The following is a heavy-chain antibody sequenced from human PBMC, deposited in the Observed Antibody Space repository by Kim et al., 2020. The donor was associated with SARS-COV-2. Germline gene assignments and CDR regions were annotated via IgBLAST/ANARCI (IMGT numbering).Heavy chain of an antibody. Sequence: GGSLRLSCAASGFTVGDNHMTWVRQAPGKGLEWVSLIYGGGTKSYAESVKGRLTISRDNSKNTLYLQMNNLGAEDTAVYYCAKIRAWGNDYWGQGTLVTVSS. CDR1: GFTVGDNH. CDR2: IYGGGTK. J-gene: IGHJ4*02. D-gene: IGHD7-27*01. CDR3: AKIRAWGNDY. V-gene: IGHV3-53*01.